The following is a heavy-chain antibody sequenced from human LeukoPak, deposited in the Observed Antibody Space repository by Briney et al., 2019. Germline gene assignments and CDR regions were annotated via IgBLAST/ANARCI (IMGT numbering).Heavy chain of an antibody. Sequence: GGSLRLSCAGSGFTFRSYAMHWVRQAPGKGLEWVAVISYDGSNKDYADSVKGRFTISRDNSKNTLFLQMNSLRAEDTAVYYCAREIFNGFDIWGQGTMVTVSS. J-gene: IGHJ3*02. V-gene: IGHV3-30-3*01. CDR3: AREIFNGFDI. CDR2: ISYDGSNK. CDR1: GFTFRSYA.